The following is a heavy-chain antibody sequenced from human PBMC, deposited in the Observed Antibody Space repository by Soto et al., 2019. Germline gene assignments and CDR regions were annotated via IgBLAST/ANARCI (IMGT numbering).Heavy chain of an antibody. J-gene: IGHJ4*02. D-gene: IGHD3-10*01. V-gene: IGHV5-10-1*01. CDR1: GYSLTNYW. Sequence: PGESLKISCKGSGYSLTNYWISWVRQMPGKGLEWMGKIDPSDSYTTYNPSFQGHVTISADKSISTAHLQWSSLEASDTAMYYCARHAYYESGSSHLSHWGQGSLVTVSS. CDR2: IDPSDSYT. CDR3: ARHAYYESGSSHLSH.